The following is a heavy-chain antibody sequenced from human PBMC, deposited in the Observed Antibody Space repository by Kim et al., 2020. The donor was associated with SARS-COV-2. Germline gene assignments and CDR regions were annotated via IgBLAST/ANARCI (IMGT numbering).Heavy chain of an antibody. V-gene: IGHV3-23*01. Sequence: GGSPRLSCAASGFTFSRSAMYWVRQVPGKGLEWVSAITDGGDTYYTDSVKGRFTISRDNSKNTLYLQMNSLRAEDTAVYYCAKLAVRIATSGTDYWGQGTLVTVSS. CDR3: AKLAVRIATSGTDY. CDR1: GFTFSRSA. J-gene: IGHJ4*02. D-gene: IGHD6-13*01. CDR2: ITDGGDT.